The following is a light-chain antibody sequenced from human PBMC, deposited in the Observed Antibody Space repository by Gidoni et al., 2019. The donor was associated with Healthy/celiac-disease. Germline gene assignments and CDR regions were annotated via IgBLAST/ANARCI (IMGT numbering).Light chain of an antibody. CDR1: QSISSH. J-gene: IGKJ3*01. CDR2: AAS. V-gene: IGKV1-39*01. Sequence: DIHITQSPSSLSASVGDRVTITCRASQSISSHLNWYQQKPGRAPKLLIYAASTLQSGVPSRFSGSGSGRDFTLTISSLQPEDFATYYCQQSYSTPFTFGPGTKVDIK. CDR3: QQSYSTPFT.